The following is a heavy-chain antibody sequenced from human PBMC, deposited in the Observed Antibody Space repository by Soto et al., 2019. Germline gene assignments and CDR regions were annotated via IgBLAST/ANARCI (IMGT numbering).Heavy chain of an antibody. D-gene: IGHD3-9*01. J-gene: IGHJ3*02. CDR3: ARHIPSGYDDAFDI. CDR1: GFSLSTSGVG. CDR2: IYWDDDK. Sequence: QITLKESGPTLVKPTQTLTLTCTFSGFSLSTSGVGVGWIRQPPGKALEWVTLIYWDDDKRYSPSLKSRITITKDTSKRHVVPTMSNMDPVDTGTYYCARHIPSGYDDAFDIRGQGTMVTVSS. V-gene: IGHV2-5*02.